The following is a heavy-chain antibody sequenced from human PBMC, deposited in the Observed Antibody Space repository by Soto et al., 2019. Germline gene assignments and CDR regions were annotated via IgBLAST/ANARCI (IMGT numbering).Heavy chain of an antibody. Sequence: QLQLQESGPGLVKPSETLSLTCTVSGGSISSSSYYWGWIRQPPGKGLEWIGSIYYSGSTYYNPSLKSRVTISVDTSKNQFSLKLSSVTAADTAVYYCARWTYDILTGSFDYWGQGTLVTVSS. CDR2: IYYSGST. V-gene: IGHV4-39*01. CDR3: ARWTYDILTGSFDY. CDR1: GGSISSSSYY. D-gene: IGHD3-9*01. J-gene: IGHJ4*02.